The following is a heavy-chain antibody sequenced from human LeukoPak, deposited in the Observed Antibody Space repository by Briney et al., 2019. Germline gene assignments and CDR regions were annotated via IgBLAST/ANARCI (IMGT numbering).Heavy chain of an antibody. CDR1: GFTFTSYG. J-gene: IGHJ3*02. CDR3: ARGNAFGI. Sequence: PGGSLRLSCAASGFTFTSYGMHWVRQAPGMGLVWVSRIESDGSSADYADSVKGRFTISRDNARNTLYLEMNSLRAEDTAVYYCARGNAFGIWGQGAMVAVSS. CDR2: IESDGSSA. V-gene: IGHV3-74*01.